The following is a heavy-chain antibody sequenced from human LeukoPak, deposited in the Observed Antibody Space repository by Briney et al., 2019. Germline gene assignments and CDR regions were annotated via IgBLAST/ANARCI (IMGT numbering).Heavy chain of an antibody. CDR3: ARGPWGTRLDSSGWYDQFDY. D-gene: IGHD6-19*01. CDR2: IWYDGSNK. Sequence: GGSLRLSCAASGFTFSTYAMGWVRQAPGKGLEWVAVIWYDGSNKYYADSVKGRFTISRDDSKNTLFLQMNSLRAEDTAVYYCARGPWGTRLDSSGWYDQFDYWGQGTLVTVSS. CDR1: GFTFSTYA. J-gene: IGHJ4*02. V-gene: IGHV3-33*08.